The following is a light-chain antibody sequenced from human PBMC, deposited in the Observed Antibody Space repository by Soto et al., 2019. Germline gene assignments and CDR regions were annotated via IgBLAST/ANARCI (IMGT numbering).Light chain of an antibody. V-gene: IGKV3-11*01. Sequence: EIVLTQSPGTLSLSPGERANISCRASQSVSSYLAWYQQKPGQAPRLLIYDASTRATGISARFSGSGSGTDFTLTISSLEPEDFAVYYCQQRSNWPVTFGQGTKVDIK. J-gene: IGKJ1*01. CDR2: DAS. CDR3: QQRSNWPVT. CDR1: QSVSSY.